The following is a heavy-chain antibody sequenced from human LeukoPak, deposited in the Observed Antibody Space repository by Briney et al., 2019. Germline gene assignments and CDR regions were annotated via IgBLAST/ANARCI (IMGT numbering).Heavy chain of an antibody. CDR1: GFTFTSSA. D-gene: IGHD3-3*01. J-gene: IGHJ4*02. CDR2: IVVGSGNT. Sequence: PGTSVKVSCKASGFTFTSSAMQLVRQARGQRLEWIGWIVVGSGNTNYAQKFQERVTITRDMSTSTAYMELSSLRSEDTAVYYCAAEVRFLEWLDFDYWGQGTLVTVSS. V-gene: IGHV1-58*02. CDR3: AAEVRFLEWLDFDY.